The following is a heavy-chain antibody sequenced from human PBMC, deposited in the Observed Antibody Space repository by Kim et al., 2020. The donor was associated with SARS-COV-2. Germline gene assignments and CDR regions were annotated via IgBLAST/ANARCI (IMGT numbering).Heavy chain of an antibody. Sequence: GRSLRLSCAASGFTLSSYEMNWVRQAPGKGLEWVSYISSSGSTIFYADSVKGRFTISRDNAKNSLYLQMNSLRAEDTAVYYCARTPGITMILVIIDYNYGMDVWGQGTTVTVSS. V-gene: IGHV3-48*03. CDR3: ARTPGITMILVIIDYNYGMDV. CDR1: GFTLSSYE. J-gene: IGHJ6*02. D-gene: IGHD3-22*01. CDR2: ISSSGSTI.